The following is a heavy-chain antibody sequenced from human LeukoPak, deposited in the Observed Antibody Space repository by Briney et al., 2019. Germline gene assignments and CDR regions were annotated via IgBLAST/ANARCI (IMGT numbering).Heavy chain of an antibody. J-gene: IGHJ4*02. CDR2: ISAYNGNT. V-gene: IGHV1-18*01. Sequence: ASVKVSCKASGYTFTSYGISWVRQAPGQGLEWMGWISAYNGNTNYAQKLQGRVTMTTDTSTSTAYMELRSLRSDDTAVYYCASLNSGWHFDYWGQRTLVTVSS. CDR3: ASLNSGWHFDY. D-gene: IGHD6-19*01. CDR1: GYTFTSYG.